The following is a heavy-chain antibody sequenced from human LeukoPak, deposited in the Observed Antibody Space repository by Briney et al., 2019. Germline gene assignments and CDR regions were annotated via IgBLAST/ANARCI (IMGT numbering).Heavy chain of an antibody. V-gene: IGHV3-7*05. D-gene: IGHD3-22*01. CDR1: GLTLSNYW. J-gene: IGHJ4*02. Sequence: GGSLRLSCAASGLTLSNYWMTWVRQAPGKGLEWVANINQDGSEKNYVDSVKGRFTISRDNAKNSLYLEMNSLRAEDMGVYYCARDSRGYPYWGQGALVTVSS. CDR3: ARDSRGYPY. CDR2: INQDGSEK.